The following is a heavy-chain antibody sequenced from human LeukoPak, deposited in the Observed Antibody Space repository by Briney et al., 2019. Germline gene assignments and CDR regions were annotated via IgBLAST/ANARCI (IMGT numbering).Heavy chain of an antibody. J-gene: IGHJ6*02. CDR3: ARDPHYYDSSGYVTNYYGMDV. V-gene: IGHV3-48*03. CDR2: ISSSGSTI. CDR1: GFTFSSYE. Sequence: GGSLRLSCAASGFTFSSYEMNWVRQAPGKGLEWVSYISSSGSTIYYADFVKGRFTISRDNAKNSLYLQMNSLRAEDTAVYYCARDPHYYDSSGYVTNYYGMDVWGQGTMVTVSS. D-gene: IGHD3-22*01.